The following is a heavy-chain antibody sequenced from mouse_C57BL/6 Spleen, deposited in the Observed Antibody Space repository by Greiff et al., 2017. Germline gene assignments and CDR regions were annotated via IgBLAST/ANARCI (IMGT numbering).Heavy chain of an antibody. J-gene: IGHJ2*01. CDR1: GFTFSSYA. CDR2: ISDGGSYT. V-gene: IGHV5-4*03. Sequence: EVKLVESGGGLVKPGGSLKLSCAASGFTFSSYAMSWVRQTPEKRLEWVATISDGGSYTYYPDNLKGRFTISRDNAKNNLYLQMSRLKSEDTAMYYCARGGGYGSSLEYWGQGTTLTVAS. D-gene: IGHD1-1*01. CDR3: ARGGGYGSSLEY.